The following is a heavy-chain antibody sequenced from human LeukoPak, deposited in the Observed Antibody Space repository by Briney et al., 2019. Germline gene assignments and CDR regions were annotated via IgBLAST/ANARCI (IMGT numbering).Heavy chain of an antibody. CDR2: IYYSGST. Sequence: SETLSLTCTVSGGSVSSGGYSWSWVRQHPGKGLDWIGYIYYSGSTYYNPSLKSQDTISLDTSKNHFSLTLSSVTAADTAVYYCASALYYFYMDVWGKGTTVTVSS. V-gene: IGHV4-31*01. CDR1: GGSVSSGGYS. CDR3: ASALYYFYMDV. J-gene: IGHJ6*03.